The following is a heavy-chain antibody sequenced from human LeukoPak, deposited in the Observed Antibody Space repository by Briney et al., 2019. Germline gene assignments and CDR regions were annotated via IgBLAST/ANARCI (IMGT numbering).Heavy chain of an antibody. D-gene: IGHD5-18*01. J-gene: IGHJ4*02. CDR1: GGSFSGYY. Sequence: SETLSLTCAVYGGSFSGYYWSWIRQPPGKGPEWIGEINHSGSTNYNPSLKSRVTISVDTSKNQFSLKLSSVTAADTAVYYCARGQKYRSGYTVTELGSGYFDYWGQGTLVTVSS. V-gene: IGHV4-34*01. CDR3: ARGQKYRSGYTVTELGSGYFDY. CDR2: INHSGST.